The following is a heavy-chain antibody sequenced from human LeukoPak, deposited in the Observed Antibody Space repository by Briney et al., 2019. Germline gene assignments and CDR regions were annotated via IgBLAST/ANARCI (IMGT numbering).Heavy chain of an antibody. CDR2: IYYSGST. CDR1: GYSIRSGYY. J-gene: IGHJ4*02. CDR3: ARFFDWSKDRHFDY. Sequence: SETLSLTCTVSGYSIRSGYYWGWIRQPPGKGLEWIGSIYYSGSTYYNPSLKSRVTISVDTSNNQFSLKLSSVTAADTAVYYCARFFDWSKDRHFDYWGQGTLVTVSS. D-gene: IGHD3-9*01. V-gene: IGHV4-38-2*02.